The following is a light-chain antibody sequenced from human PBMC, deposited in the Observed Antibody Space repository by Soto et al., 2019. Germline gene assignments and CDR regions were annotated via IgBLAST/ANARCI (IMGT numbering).Light chain of an antibody. CDR3: QQYNNWPPYT. Sequence: EIVLTQSPGTLSLSPGERATLSCRASQSVGNNYLAWFQQKPGQAPRLLIYGASTRATGIPARFSGSGSGTEFTLTISSLQSEDFAVYYCQQYNNWPPYTFGQGTKLEIK. V-gene: IGKV3-15*01. CDR1: QSVGNNY. CDR2: GAS. J-gene: IGKJ2*01.